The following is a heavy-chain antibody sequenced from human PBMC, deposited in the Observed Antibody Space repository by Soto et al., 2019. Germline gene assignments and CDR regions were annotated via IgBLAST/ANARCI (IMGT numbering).Heavy chain of an antibody. CDR3: AKVLLFLEWSYSPYYYYMDV. CDR1: GFTVSSNY. D-gene: IGHD3-3*01. V-gene: IGHV3-66*01. Sequence: GGSLRLSCAASGFTVSSNYMSWVRQAPGKGLEWVSVIYSGGSTYYADSVKGRFTISRDNSKNTLYLQMNSLRAEDTAVYYCAKVLLFLEWSYSPYYYYMDVWGKGTTVTVSS. CDR2: IYSGGST. J-gene: IGHJ6*03.